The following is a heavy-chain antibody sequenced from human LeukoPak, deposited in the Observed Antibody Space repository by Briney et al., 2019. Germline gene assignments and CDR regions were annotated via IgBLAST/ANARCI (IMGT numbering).Heavy chain of an antibody. D-gene: IGHD3-3*01. CDR3: ARTGEYYDFWSGYYNY. V-gene: IGHV1-46*01. J-gene: IGHJ4*02. CDR2: INPSGGST. Sequence: GASVKVSCKASGYTFTSYYMHWVRQAPGQGLEWMGIINPSGGSTSYAQKFQGGVTMTRDTSTSTVYMELSSLRSEDTAVYYCARTGEYYDFWSGYYNYWGQGTLVTVSS. CDR1: GYTFTSYY.